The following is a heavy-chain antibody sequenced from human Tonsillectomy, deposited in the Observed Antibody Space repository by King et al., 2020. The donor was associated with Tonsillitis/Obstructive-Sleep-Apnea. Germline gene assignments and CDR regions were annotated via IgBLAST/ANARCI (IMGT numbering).Heavy chain of an antibody. CDR2: ISSGSGYI. Sequence: VQLVESGGGLVKPGGSLSLSCAASGFTFSTYAINWVRQAPGKGLEWVSSISSGSGYIYYADSVKGRFTISRDNAKNSLYLQMNSLRAEDTAVYYCARGRHYGSIATAGKGYYMDVWGKGTTVTVSS. D-gene: IGHD6-13*01. J-gene: IGHJ6*03. CDR3: ARGRHYGSIATAGKGYYMDV. V-gene: IGHV3-21*01. CDR1: GFTFSTYA.